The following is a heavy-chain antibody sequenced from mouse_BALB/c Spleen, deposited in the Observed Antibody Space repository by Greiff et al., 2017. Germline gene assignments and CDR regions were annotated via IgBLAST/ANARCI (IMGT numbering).Heavy chain of an antibody. D-gene: IGHD1-1*01. CDR1: GFTFSSYG. Sequence: DVKLVESGGDLVKPGGSLKLSCAASGFTFSSYGMSWVRQTPDKRLEWVATISSGGSYTYYPDSVKGRFTISRDNAKNTLYLQMSSLKSEDTAMYYCARTPYYYGSSYWYFDVWGAGTTVTVSS. J-gene: IGHJ1*01. CDR3: ARTPYYYGSSYWYFDV. CDR2: ISSGGSYT. V-gene: IGHV5-6*02.